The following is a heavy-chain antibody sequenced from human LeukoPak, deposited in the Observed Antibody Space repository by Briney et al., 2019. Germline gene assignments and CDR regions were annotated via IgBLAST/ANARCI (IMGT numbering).Heavy chain of an antibody. CDR3: AREPDSGSYFRDFDY. J-gene: IGHJ4*02. CDR2: ISYDGSNK. D-gene: IGHD1-26*01. Sequence: GGSLRLSCAASGFTFSSYATHWVRQAPGKGLEWVAVISYDGSNKYYADSVKGRFTISRDNSKNTLYLQMNSLRAEDTAVYYCAREPDSGSYFRDFDYWGQGTLVTVSS. CDR1: GFTFSSYA. V-gene: IGHV3-30-3*01.